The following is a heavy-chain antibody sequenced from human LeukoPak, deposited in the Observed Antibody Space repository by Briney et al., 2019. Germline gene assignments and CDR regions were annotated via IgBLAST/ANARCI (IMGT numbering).Heavy chain of an antibody. CDR1: GASISSGGYS. D-gene: IGHD2-21*02. CDR2: IYHSGST. J-gene: IGHJ4*02. CDR3: ARHPGREDCGGDCYRFDY. V-gene: IGHV4-30-2*01. Sequence: SETLSLTCTVSGASISSGGYSWSWIRLPPGKGLEWIGYIYHSGSTYYNPSLKSRVTISVDTSKNQFSLKLSSVTAADTAVYYCARHPGREDCGGDCYRFDYWGQGTLVTVSS.